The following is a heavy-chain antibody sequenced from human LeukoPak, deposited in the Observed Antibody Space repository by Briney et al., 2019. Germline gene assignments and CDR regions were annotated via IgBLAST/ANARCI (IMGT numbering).Heavy chain of an antibody. Sequence: GGSLRLSCAASGFTFSSYWMNWVRQAPGKGLEWVSSISSSSSYIYYADSVKGRFTISRENAKNSLYLQMNSLRAGDTAVYYCARGAAGPFDPWGQGTLVTVSS. CDR3: ARGAAGPFDP. D-gene: IGHD6-13*01. J-gene: IGHJ5*02. V-gene: IGHV3-21*01. CDR1: GFTFSSYW. CDR2: ISSSSSYI.